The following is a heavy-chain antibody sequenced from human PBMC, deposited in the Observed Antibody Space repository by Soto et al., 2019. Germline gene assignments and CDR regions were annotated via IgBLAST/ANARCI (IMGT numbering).Heavy chain of an antibody. J-gene: IGHJ4*02. V-gene: IGHV4-59*01. Sequence: SETLSLTCTVSGGSIISYYWSWIRQPPGKGLEWIGYIYYSGSTNYNPSLKSRVTISVDPSKNQFSLKLSSVTAADTAVYYCAREVGDVSYCGGDCSSYFDYWGQGTLVTVSS. CDR2: IYYSGST. CDR3: AREVGDVSYCGGDCSSYFDY. D-gene: IGHD2-21*02. CDR1: GGSIISYY.